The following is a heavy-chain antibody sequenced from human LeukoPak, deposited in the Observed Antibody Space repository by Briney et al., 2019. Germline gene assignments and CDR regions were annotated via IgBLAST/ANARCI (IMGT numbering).Heavy chain of an antibody. D-gene: IGHD3-16*01. CDR2: ISWNSGSI. CDR3: ARDQGGEQSY. V-gene: IGHV3-9*01. CDR1: GFTFDDYA. Sequence: GGSLRLSCEVSGFTFDDYAMHWVRQAPGKGLEWVSGISWNSGSIGYADSVKGRFTISRDNAKNSLYLQMNSLRAEDTAVYYCARDQGGEQSYWGQGTLVTVSS. J-gene: IGHJ4*02.